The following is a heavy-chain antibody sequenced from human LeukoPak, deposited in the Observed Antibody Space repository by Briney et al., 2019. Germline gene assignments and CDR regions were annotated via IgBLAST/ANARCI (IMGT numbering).Heavy chain of an antibody. V-gene: IGHV5-51*01. J-gene: IGHJ4*02. Sequence: GESLKISCKGSGYSFTSYWIGWVRQKPGKGLEWMGIIYPGDSDTRYSPSFQGQVTISADKSISTAYLWWSSLKASDTAMYYCATGGYCSSTSCYHFFDCWGQGTLVTVSS. CDR3: ATGGYCSSTSCYHFFDC. D-gene: IGHD2-2*01. CDR2: IYPGDSDT. CDR1: GYSFTSYW.